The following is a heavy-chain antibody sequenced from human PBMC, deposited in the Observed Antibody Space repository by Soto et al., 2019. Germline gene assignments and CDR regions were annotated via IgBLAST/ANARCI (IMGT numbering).Heavy chain of an antibody. Sequence: QVPLVQSGAEVKKTGASVKVSCKASGYTFTSNDINWVRQAPGQGLEWMGWVNPNSGNTGYAQKFQGRVTMTRDTSISTAYMELSSLRSEDTAVYYCARGIWCSSTTCYYMDVWGKGTTVTVSS. CDR2: VNPNSGNT. CDR1: GYTFTSND. J-gene: IGHJ6*03. V-gene: IGHV1-8*01. CDR3: ARGIWCSSTTCYYMDV. D-gene: IGHD2-2*01.